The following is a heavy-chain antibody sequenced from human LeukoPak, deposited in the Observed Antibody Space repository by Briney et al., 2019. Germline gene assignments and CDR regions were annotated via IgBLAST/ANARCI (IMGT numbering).Heavy chain of an antibody. V-gene: IGHV3-23*01. CDR3: ASTLLYCSSTSCDDY. Sequence: PGGSLRLSCVASGFTFSSYAMSWVRQAPGKGLEWVAAISCSGGSTYYADSVKGRFTISRDNSKNTLHLQMNSLRAEDTAVYSCASTLLYCSSTSCDDYWGQGTLVTVSS. CDR2: ISCSGGST. J-gene: IGHJ4*02. D-gene: IGHD2-2*01. CDR1: GFTFSSYA.